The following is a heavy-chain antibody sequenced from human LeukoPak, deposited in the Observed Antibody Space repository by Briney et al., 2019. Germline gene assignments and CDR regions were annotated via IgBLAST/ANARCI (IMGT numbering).Heavy chain of an antibody. CDR2: FDPEDGET. D-gene: IGHD3-22*01. CDR1: GYTLTELS. Sequence: ASVKVSCKVSGYTLTELSMHWVRQAPGKGLEWMGGFDPEDGETIYAQKFQGRVTMTEDTSTDTAYMELSSLRSEDTAVYYCATGTTMIVVVPHYWYFDLWGRGTLVTVSP. J-gene: IGHJ2*01. CDR3: ATGTTMIVVVPHYWYFDL. V-gene: IGHV1-24*01.